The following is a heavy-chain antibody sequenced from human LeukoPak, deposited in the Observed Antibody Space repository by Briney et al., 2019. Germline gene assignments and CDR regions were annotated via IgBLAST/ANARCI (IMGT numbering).Heavy chain of an antibody. CDR3: ARRGSRGYFDY. CDR2: IYYSGST. D-gene: IGHD3-16*01. V-gene: IGHV4-39*01. Sequence: SETLSLTCTVPGGSISSSSYYWGWIRQPPGKGLEWIGSIYYSGSTYYNPSLKSRVTISVDTSKNQFSLKLSSVTAADTAVYYCARRGSRGYFDYWGQGTLVTVSS. CDR1: GGSISSSSYY. J-gene: IGHJ4*02.